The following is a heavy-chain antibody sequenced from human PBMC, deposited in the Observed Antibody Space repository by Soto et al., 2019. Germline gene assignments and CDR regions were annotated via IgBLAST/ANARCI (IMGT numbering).Heavy chain of an antibody. V-gene: IGHV1-69*06. CDR2: IIPIFGTA. CDR3: ANDIILVPGANGLDY. D-gene: IGHD2-2*01. J-gene: IGHJ4*02. CDR1: GGTFSSYA. Sequence: ASVKVSCKASGGTFSSYAISWVRQAPGQGLEWMGGIIPIFGTANYAQKFQGRVTITGDTSASTVYMELSSLRSEDTAVYYCANDIILVPGANGLDYWGQGALVTVSS.